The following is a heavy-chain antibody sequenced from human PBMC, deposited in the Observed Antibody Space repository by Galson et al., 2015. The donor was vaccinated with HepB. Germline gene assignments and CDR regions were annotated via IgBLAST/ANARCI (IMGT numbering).Heavy chain of an antibody. J-gene: IGHJ4*02. D-gene: IGHD3-22*01. Sequence: SLRLSCAASGFTFSSYGMHWVRQAPGKGLEWVAVIWYDGSNKYYADSVKGRFTISRDNSKNTLYLQMNSLRAEDTAVYYCARAVLFSGYYSHLDYWGQGTLVTVSS. CDR1: GFTFSSYG. CDR2: IWYDGSNK. CDR3: ARAVLFSGYYSHLDY. V-gene: IGHV3-33*08.